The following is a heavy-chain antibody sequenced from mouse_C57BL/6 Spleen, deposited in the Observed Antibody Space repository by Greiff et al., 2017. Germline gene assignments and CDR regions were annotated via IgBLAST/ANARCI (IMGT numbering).Heavy chain of an antibody. CDR2: IDPSDSYT. CDR3: ARGTAQATGYYAMDY. J-gene: IGHJ4*01. D-gene: IGHD3-2*02. CDR1: GYTFTSYW. Sequence: QVQLQQPGAELVMPGASVKLSCKASGYTFTSYWMHWVKQRPGQGLEWIGEIDPSDSYTNYNQKFKGKSTLTVDKTSSTAYMQLSSLTSEVSAVYYCARGTAQATGYYAMDYWGQGTSVTVSS. V-gene: IGHV1-69*01.